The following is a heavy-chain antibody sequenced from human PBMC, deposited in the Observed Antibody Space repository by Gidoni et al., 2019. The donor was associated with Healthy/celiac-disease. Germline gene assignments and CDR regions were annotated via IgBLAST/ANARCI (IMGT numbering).Heavy chain of an antibody. Sequence: QVQLVESGGGVVQPGRSLRLSCAASGFTFSSYGMHWVRQAPGKGLEWVAVIWYDGSNKYYADSVKGRFTISRDNSKNTLYLQMNSLRAEDTAVYYCARGSKRATHYIWGSYREKSFDYWGQGTLVTVSS. CDR3: ARGSKRATHYIWGSYREKSFDY. J-gene: IGHJ4*02. V-gene: IGHV3-33*01. CDR2: IWYDGSNK. CDR1: GFTFSSYG. D-gene: IGHD3-16*02.